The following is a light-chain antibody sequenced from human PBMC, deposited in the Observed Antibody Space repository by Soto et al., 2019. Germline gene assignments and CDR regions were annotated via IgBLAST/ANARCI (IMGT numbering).Light chain of an antibody. CDR1: SSGVGSYNL. CDR2: EVS. J-gene: IGLJ3*02. V-gene: IGLV2-23*02. CDR3: CSYAGSSTWV. Sequence: QSALTQPASVSGSPGQSITISCTGTSSGVGSYNLVSWYQQHPGKAPRLMIYEVSKRPSGVSNRFSGSKSGNTASLTISGLQAEEEADYYCCSYAGSSTWVFGGGTKLTVL.